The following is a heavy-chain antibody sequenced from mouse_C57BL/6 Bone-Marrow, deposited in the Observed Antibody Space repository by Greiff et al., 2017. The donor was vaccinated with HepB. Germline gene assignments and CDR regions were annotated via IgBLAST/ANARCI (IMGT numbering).Heavy chain of an antibody. V-gene: IGHV1-81*01. D-gene: IGHD2-3*01. CDR2: LYPRSGNT. CDR1: GYTFTSYG. CDR3: ARDGYYVYWYCDV. Sequence: VQLQQSGAELARPGASVKLSCKASGYTFTSYGISWVKQRTGQGLAWIGELYPRSGNTYYNEKFKGKAPLTADKSSSTAYMELRSRTSEDSAVYFCARDGYYVYWYCDVLGTGTTVTVSS. J-gene: IGHJ1*03.